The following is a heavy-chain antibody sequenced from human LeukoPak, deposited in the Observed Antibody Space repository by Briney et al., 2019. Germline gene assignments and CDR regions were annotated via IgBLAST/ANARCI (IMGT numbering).Heavy chain of an antibody. Sequence: SETLSLTCTVSGGSISSYYWSWIRQPAGKGLEWIGRIYTSGSTNYNPSLKSRVTISVDTSKNQFSLKLSSVTAADTAVYYCARGRSRDGYNYFPRDRDNFDYWGQGTLVTVSS. D-gene: IGHD5-24*01. CDR3: ARGRSRDGYNYFPRDRDNFDY. V-gene: IGHV4-4*07. CDR2: IYTSGST. J-gene: IGHJ4*02. CDR1: GGSISSYY.